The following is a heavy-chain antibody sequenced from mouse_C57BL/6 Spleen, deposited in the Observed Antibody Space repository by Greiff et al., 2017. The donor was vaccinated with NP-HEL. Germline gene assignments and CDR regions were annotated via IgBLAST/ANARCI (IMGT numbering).Heavy chain of an antibody. J-gene: IGHJ4*01. CDR2: IYPGSGNT. D-gene: IGHD4-1*01. CDR3: ARRDNWVYAMDY. CDR1: GYTFTDYY. V-gene: IGHV1-76*01. Sequence: QVQLQQSGAELVRPGASVKLSCKASGYTFTDYYINWVKQRPGQGLEWIARIYPGSGNTYYNEKFKGKATLTAEKSSSTAYMQLSSLTSEDSAVYFCARRDNWVYAMDYWGQGTSVTVSS.